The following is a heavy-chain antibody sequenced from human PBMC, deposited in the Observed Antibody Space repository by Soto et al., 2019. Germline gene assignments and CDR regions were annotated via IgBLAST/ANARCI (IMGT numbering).Heavy chain of an antibody. CDR2: MNPESGNI. J-gene: IGHJ4*02. CDR3: ARFVRHQLPTIDF. V-gene: IGHV1-8*01. Sequence: XSVEVSCKASGYSFPNYDINWVRQATGQGLEWMGWMNPESGNIGYAEKFQGRVTMTRDTSISTAYMDLIGLRSDDTAVYYCARFVRHQLPTIDFWRQGKLVTVSS. D-gene: IGHD2-2*01. CDR1: GYSFPNYD.